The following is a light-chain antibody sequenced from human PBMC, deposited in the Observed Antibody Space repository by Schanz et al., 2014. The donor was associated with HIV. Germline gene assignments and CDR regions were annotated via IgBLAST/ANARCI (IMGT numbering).Light chain of an antibody. CDR3: ATWVDSLNGWV. CDR1: TSSIKTNT. J-gene: IGLJ3*02. CDR2: ATY. V-gene: IGLV1-44*01. Sequence: QSVLTQPPSASGTPGQRVTISCSGSTSSIKTNTVNWFQQLPGTAPKLLIYATYNRPSGVPDRFSGSKSGTSASLAISGLQSEDEADYYCATWVDSLNGWVFGGGTQLTVL.